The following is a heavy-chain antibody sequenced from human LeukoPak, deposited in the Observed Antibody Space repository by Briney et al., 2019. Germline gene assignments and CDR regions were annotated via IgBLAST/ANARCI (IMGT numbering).Heavy chain of an antibody. CDR3: ARGVGAANFDY. Sequence: ASVKVSCKASGYTFTGYYMHWVRQAPGQGLEWMGWINPNSGGTNYVQKFQGRVTMTRDTSISTAYMELGRLRSDDTAVYYCARGVGAANFDYGGQGTLVTVSS. J-gene: IGHJ4*02. D-gene: IGHD2-15*01. V-gene: IGHV1-2*02. CDR1: GYTFTGYY. CDR2: INPNSGGT.